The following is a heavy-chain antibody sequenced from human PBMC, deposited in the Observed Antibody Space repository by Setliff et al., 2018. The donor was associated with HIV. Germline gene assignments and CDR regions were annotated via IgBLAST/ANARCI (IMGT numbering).Heavy chain of an antibody. V-gene: IGHV4-34*01. CDR3: ARPVEMANREFDY. J-gene: IGHJ4*02. CDR1: GGSFSGYY. Sequence: PSETLSLTCAVYGGSFSGYYWTWIRQPPGKGLEWIGNIYYSGSTDYNPSLKSRVTISVDTSKNQFSLKLSSVTAADTAVYYCARPVEMANREFDYWGQGTLVTVSS. CDR2: IYYSGST. D-gene: IGHD1-26*01.